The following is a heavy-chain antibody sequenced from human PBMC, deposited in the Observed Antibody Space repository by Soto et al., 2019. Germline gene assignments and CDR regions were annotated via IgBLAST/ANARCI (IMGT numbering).Heavy chain of an antibody. D-gene: IGHD6-13*01. Sequence: GGSLRLSCAASGFTFSSYGMHWVRQAPGKGLEWVAVIWYDGSNKYYADSVKGRFTISRDNSKNTLYLQMNSLRAEDTAVYYCARDAPSIWQQLALDYWGQGTLVTVSS. J-gene: IGHJ4*02. V-gene: IGHV3-33*01. CDR3: ARDAPSIWQQLALDY. CDR2: IWYDGSNK. CDR1: GFTFSSYG.